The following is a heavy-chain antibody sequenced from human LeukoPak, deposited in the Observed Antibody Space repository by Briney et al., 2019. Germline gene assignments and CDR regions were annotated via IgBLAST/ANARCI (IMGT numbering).Heavy chain of an antibody. CDR1: GYTFTNHA. CDR3: ARTSYYYGPNWFDP. J-gene: IGHJ5*02. D-gene: IGHD3-10*01. V-gene: IGHV1-18*01. CDR2: VSCYNANT. Sequence: ASVKVSCKTSGYTFTNHAIVWVRQAPGQGLEWMGWVSCYNANTNYAQKLQGRVTMTTDTSTSTAYMELRNLRSDDTAVYYCARTSYYYGPNWFDPWGRGTLVTVSS.